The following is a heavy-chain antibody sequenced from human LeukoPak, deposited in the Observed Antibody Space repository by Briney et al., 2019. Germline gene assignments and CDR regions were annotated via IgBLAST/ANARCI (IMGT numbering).Heavy chain of an antibody. J-gene: IGHJ5*02. CDR3: ARDRDYGDYESKRFDP. V-gene: IGHV1-69*05. CDR1: GGTFSSYA. D-gene: IGHD4-17*01. Sequence: ASVKVSCKASGGTFSSYAISWVRQAPGQGLEWMGRIIPIFGTANYAQKFQGRVTITTDESTSTAYMELSSLRSEDTAVYYCARDRDYGDYESKRFDPWGQGTLVTVSS. CDR2: IIPIFGTA.